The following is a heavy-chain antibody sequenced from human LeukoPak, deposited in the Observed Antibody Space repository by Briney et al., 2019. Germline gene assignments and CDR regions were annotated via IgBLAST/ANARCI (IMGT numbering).Heavy chain of an antibody. CDR1: GGSFSGYY. Sequence: KPSETLSLTCAVYGGSFSGYYWSWIRQPPGKGLEWIGEINHSGSTNCNPSLKSRVTISVDTSKNQFSLKLSSVTAADTAVYYCARGTTVTTNYFDYWGQGTLVTVSS. CDR2: INHSGST. V-gene: IGHV4-34*01. CDR3: ARGTTVTTNYFDY. D-gene: IGHD4-17*01. J-gene: IGHJ4*02.